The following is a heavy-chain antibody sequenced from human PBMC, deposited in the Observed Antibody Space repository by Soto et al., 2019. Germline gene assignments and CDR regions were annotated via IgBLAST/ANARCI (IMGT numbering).Heavy chain of an antibody. D-gene: IGHD3-10*01. CDR1: GFSLSTSGMR. V-gene: IGHV2-70*04. CDR3: PRVESWTRGGMDV. CDR2: IDWDDDK. J-gene: IGHJ6*02. Sequence: SGPTLVNPTQTLTLTCTFSGFSLSTSGMRVSWIRQPPGKALEWLARIDWDDDKFYSTSLKTRLTISKDTSKNQVVLTMTNMDPVDTATYYCPRVESWTRGGMDVWGQGNTVTVSS.